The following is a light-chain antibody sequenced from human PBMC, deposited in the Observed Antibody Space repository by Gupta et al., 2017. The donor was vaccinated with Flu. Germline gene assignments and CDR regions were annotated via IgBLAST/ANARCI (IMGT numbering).Light chain of an antibody. CDR2: GAS. Sequence: EIVLPQSPGTLSLSPGERATLSCRASQSVSSSYLAWYQQKPGQAPRLLIYGASNRATGIPDRFRGSRSGTDFTLTISRLEPEDFAVYYCQQYGSSPFTFGPGTKVEIK. CDR1: QSVSSSY. CDR3: QQYGSSPFT. J-gene: IGKJ3*01. V-gene: IGKV3-20*01.